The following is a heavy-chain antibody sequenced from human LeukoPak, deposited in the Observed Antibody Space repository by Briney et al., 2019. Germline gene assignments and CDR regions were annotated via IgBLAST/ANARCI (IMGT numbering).Heavy chain of an antibody. V-gene: IGHV4-39*01. D-gene: IGHD3-9*01. CDR1: GGSISSSIYY. J-gene: IGHJ4*02. CDR3: ARGQYYNILTGFRGRFLGFDY. CDR2: IYYSGST. Sequence: MSSETLSLTCTVSGGSISSSIYYWGWIRQPPGKGLEWIGSIYYSGSTYYNPSLKSRLTISVDTSKKQFSLKLSSVTAADTGVYYCARGQYYNILTGFRGRFLGFDYWGQGTLVTVSS.